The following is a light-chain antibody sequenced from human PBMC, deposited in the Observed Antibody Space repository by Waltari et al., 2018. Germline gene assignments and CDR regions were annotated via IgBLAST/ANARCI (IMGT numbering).Light chain of an antibody. Sequence: EIMLTHNQGTLSLSPGERATLSCRASQIISRALAWYQQKPGQAARLLIYDVSTRASGIPDRFSGSGSGTDFSLTISRLEPEDFAVYYCQHYVRLPVTFGQGTKLEFK. V-gene: IGKV3-20*01. CDR3: QHYVRLPVT. CDR2: DVS. J-gene: IGKJ1*01. CDR1: QIISRA.